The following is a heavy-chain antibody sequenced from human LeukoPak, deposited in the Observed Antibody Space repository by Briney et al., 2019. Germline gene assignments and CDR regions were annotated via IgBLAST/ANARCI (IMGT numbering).Heavy chain of an antibody. CDR3: ARVSRRYYDFWRDVVRKIYYFDY. J-gene: IGHJ4*02. V-gene: IGHV4-34*01. Sequence: PSETLSLTCAVYGGSFSGYYWSWIRQPPGKGLEWIGEINHSGSTNYNPSLKSRVTISVDTSKNQFSLKLSSVTAADTAVYYCARVSRRYYDFWRDVVRKIYYFDYWGQGTLVTVSS. CDR2: INHSGST. D-gene: IGHD3-3*01. CDR1: GGSFSGYY.